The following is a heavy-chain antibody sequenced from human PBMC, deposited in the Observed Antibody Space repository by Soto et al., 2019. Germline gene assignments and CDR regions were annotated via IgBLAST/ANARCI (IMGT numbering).Heavy chain of an antibody. CDR1: GFTFSSYS. Sequence: EVQLVESGGGLVQPGGSLRLSCAASGFTFSSYSMNWVRQAPGKGLEWVSYISSSSSTIYYAASVKGRFTITRDNDKNPQYLKMNRLKDDETAVYYCARVAVTRGAFDIWGQGTMVTVSS. CDR3: ARVAVTRGAFDI. J-gene: IGHJ3*02. D-gene: IGHD2-2*01. CDR2: ISSSSSTI. V-gene: IGHV3-48*02.